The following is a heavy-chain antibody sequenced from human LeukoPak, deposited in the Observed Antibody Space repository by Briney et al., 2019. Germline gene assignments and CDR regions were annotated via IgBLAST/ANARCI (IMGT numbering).Heavy chain of an antibody. D-gene: IGHD3-22*01. CDR1: GGSISSSSYY. CDR3: ARDSYYYDSSGYYLDY. CDR2: IYYSGST. Sequence: SETLSLTCTVSGGSISSSSYYWGWIRQPPGKGLEWIGSIYYSGSTYYNPSLKSRVIVSLDKSKNQFSLKLSSVTAADTAVYYCARDSYYYDSSGYYLDYWGQGTLVTVSS. V-gene: IGHV4-39*07. J-gene: IGHJ4*02.